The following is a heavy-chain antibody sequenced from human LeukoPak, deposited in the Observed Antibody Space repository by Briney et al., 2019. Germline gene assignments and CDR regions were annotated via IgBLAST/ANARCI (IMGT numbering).Heavy chain of an antibody. D-gene: IGHD2-2*01. V-gene: IGHV1-2*02. Sequence: ASVKVSCKTSGYTFTGYYMHWVRQAPGQGLEWMGWINPDSGATNYAQKFQGRVTMTRDTSISTAYMELSRLRSDDTAVYYCARREGCSSTRCYYYYYMDVWGKGTTVTVSS. CDR1: GYTFTGYY. CDR2: INPDSGAT. CDR3: ARREGCSSTRCYYYYYMDV. J-gene: IGHJ6*03.